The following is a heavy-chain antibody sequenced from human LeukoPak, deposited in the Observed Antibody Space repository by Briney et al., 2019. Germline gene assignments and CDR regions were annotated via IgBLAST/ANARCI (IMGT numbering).Heavy chain of an antibody. Sequence: GASVKVSCKPSGYTFTGYYMHWVRQAPGQGLEWMGWINPNSGGTSYAQKFQGRVTMTRDTSISTAYMELSRLRSDDTAVYYCARAPPYYGSGSYYGDFDYWGQGTLVTVSS. V-gene: IGHV1-2*02. J-gene: IGHJ4*02. D-gene: IGHD3-10*01. CDR2: INPNSGGT. CDR3: ARAPPYYGSGSYYGDFDY. CDR1: GYTFTGYY.